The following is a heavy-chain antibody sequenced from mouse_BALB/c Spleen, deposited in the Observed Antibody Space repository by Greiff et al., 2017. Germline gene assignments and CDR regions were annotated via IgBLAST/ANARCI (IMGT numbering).Heavy chain of an antibody. Sequence: QVQLQQPGAELVKPGASVKLSCKASGYTFTSYWMHWVKQRPGQGLEWIGEIDPSDSYTNYNQKFKGKATLTVDKSSSTAYMQLSSLTSEDSAVYYCARSFRYAMDYWGQGTSVTVSS. CDR2: IDPSDSYT. V-gene: IGHV1-69*02. CDR1: GYTFTSYW. CDR3: ARSFRYAMDY. J-gene: IGHJ4*01.